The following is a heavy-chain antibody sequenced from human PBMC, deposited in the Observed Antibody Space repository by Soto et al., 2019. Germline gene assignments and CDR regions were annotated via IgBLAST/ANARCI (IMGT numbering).Heavy chain of an antibody. CDR3: ARFYDFPSSGYYHVLDY. J-gene: IGHJ4*01. Sequence: GASVKVSCKASGYTFTSYGISWVRQAPGQGLEWMGWISAYNGNTNYAQKLQGRVTMTTDTSTSTAYMELRSLRSDDTAVYYCARFYDFPSSGYYHVLDYWGHGTQVTVSS. CDR1: GYTFTSYG. D-gene: IGHD3-22*01. CDR2: ISAYNGNT. V-gene: IGHV1-18*04.